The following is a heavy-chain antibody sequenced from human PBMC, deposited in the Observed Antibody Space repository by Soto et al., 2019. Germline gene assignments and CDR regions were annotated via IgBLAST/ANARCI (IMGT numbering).Heavy chain of an antibody. CDR2: INHSGDT. CDR3: ARGVKCSSCSPLIKLSRLRNGMDL. Sequence: SETLSLTCAFYGDSFSGYYWSWVRQPPGKGLEWIGQINHSGDTHYNPSLKTRGTISIDTSKKQFSLNLDSVTAADTAVYFCARGVKCSSCSPLIKLSRLRNGMDLWGQGTTGTVS. J-gene: IGHJ6*02. D-gene: IGHD6-13*01. V-gene: IGHV4-34*01. CDR1: GDSFSGYY.